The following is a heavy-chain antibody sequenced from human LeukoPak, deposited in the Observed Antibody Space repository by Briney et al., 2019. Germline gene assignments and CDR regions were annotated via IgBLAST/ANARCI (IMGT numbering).Heavy chain of an antibody. Sequence: GGSLRLSCAASGFTFSDYYMSWIRQAPGQGLEWVASIKQDGSERYYVDSVKGRFTISRDNAKNSAYPHMNSLRADDTAVYYCARDRRLHYYDSSGPLGYDYHSLDVWGQGTTVIVSS. D-gene: IGHD3-22*01. CDR2: IKQDGSER. CDR1: GFTFSDYY. CDR3: ARDRRLHYYDSSGPLGYDYHSLDV. V-gene: IGHV3-7*01. J-gene: IGHJ6*02.